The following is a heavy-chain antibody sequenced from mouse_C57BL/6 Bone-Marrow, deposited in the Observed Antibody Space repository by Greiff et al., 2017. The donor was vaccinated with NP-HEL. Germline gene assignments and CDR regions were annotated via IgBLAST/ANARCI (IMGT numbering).Heavy chain of an antibody. CDR1: GYTFTSYW. J-gene: IGHJ2*01. D-gene: IGHD2-4*01. Sequence: VQLQQPGAELVKPGASVKLSCKASGYTFTSYWMHWVKQRPGRGLEWIGRIDPNGGGTKYNEKFKSKATLTVDKSSSTAYMQRSSLTSEESAVYYSARDDYDEDYFDDWGKGTTLTVSS. CDR3: ARDDYDEDYFDD. V-gene: IGHV1-72*01. CDR2: IDPNGGGT.